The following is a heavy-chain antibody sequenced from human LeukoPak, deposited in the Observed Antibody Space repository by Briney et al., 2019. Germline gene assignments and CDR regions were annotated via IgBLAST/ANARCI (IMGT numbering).Heavy chain of an antibody. J-gene: IGHJ6*02. V-gene: IGHV4-34*01. CDR2: INHSGST. CDR1: GGSFSGYY. CDR3: ARIRQFAYYYASSGLAGLDV. D-gene: IGHD3-22*01. Sequence: SETLSLTCAVYGGSFSGYYWSWIRQPPGKGLEWIGEINHSGSTNYNPSLKSRVTISVDTSKNQFSLKLSSVTAADTAVYYCARIRQFAYYYASSGLAGLDVWRQGTTLSVP.